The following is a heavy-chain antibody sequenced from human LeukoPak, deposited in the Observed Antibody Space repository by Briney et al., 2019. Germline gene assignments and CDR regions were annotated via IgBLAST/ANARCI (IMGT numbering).Heavy chain of an antibody. CDR3: AKAPPNYYYYYGMDV. V-gene: IGHV3-30*18. J-gene: IGHJ6*02. CDR2: ISYDGSNK. Sequence: GGSLRLSCAASGFTFSSYSINWVRQAPGKGLEWVAVISYDGSNKYYADSVKGRFTISRDNSKNTLYLQMNSLRAEDTAVYYCAKAPPNYYYYYGMDVWGQGTTVTVSS. CDR1: GFTFSSYS.